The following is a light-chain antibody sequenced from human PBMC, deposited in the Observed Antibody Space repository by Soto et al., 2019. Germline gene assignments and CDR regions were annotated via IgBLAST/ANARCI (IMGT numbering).Light chain of an antibody. CDR3: GSYTGSITDV. CDR1: TSDVGGYNY. Sequence: QSVLTQPASVSGSLGQSITISCTGTTSDVGGYNYVSWYQQHPGKAPILMIYEVTNRPSGVSNRFSGSKSGNTASLTISGLQVEDEAEYFCGSYTGSITDVFGTGTKLTVL. CDR2: EVT. J-gene: IGLJ1*01. V-gene: IGLV2-14*01.